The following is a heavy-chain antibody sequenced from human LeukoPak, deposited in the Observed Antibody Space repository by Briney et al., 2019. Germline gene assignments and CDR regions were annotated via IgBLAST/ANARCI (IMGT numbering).Heavy chain of an antibody. D-gene: IGHD1-26*01. CDR2: IWYDGSNK. CDR3: ARDPSIVGATTDLPGY. Sequence: GGSLRLSCAASGFTFSSYGMHWVRQAPGKGLEWVAVIWYDGSNKYYADSVRGRFTISRDNSKNTLYLQMNSLRAEDTAVYYCARDPSIVGATTDLPGYWGQGTLVTVSS. J-gene: IGHJ4*02. V-gene: IGHV3-33*01. CDR1: GFTFSSYG.